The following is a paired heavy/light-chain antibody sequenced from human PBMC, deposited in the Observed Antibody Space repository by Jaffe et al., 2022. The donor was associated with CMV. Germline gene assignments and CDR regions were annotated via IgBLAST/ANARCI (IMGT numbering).Light chain of an antibody. J-gene: IGLJ1*01. CDR1: SSNIGSNT. CDR3: AAWDDSLNGPKV. CDR2: SNN. V-gene: IGLV1-44*01. Sequence: QSVLTQPPSASGTPGQRVTISCSGSSSNIGSNTVNWYQQLPGTAPKLLIYSNNQRPSGVPDRFSGSKSGTSASLAISGLQSEDEADYYCAAWDDSLNGPKVFGTGTKVTVL.
Heavy chain of an antibody. CDR2: IYSGGST. CDR3: ARGAYDSSGYSIGSAGAFDI. V-gene: IGHV3-66*01. J-gene: IGHJ3*02. Sequence: EVQLVESGGGLVQPGGSLRLSCAASGFTVSSNYMSWVRQAPGKGLEWVSVIYSGGSTYYADSVKGRFTISRDNSKNTLYLQMNSLRAEDTAVYYCARGAYDSSGYSIGSAGAFDIWGQGTMVTVSS. CDR1: GFTVSSNY. D-gene: IGHD3-22*01.